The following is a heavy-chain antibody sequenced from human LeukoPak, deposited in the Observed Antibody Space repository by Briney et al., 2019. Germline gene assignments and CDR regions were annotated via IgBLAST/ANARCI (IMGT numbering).Heavy chain of an antibody. Sequence: GGSLRLSCAASGFTFSSYAMHWVRQAPGKGLEWVAVISYDGSNKYYADSVKGRFTISRDNSKTTLYLQMNSLRAEDTAVYYCARLVGARGGYFDYWGQGTLVTVSS. J-gene: IGHJ4*02. CDR1: GFTFSSYA. V-gene: IGHV3-30-3*01. CDR2: ISYDGSNK. CDR3: ARLVGARGGYFDY. D-gene: IGHD1-26*01.